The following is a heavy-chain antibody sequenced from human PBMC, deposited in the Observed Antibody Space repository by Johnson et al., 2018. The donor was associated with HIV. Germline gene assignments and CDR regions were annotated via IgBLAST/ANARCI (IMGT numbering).Heavy chain of an antibody. Sequence: VQLVESGGGLVQPGRSLRLSCTASGFTFRSYAMHWVRQAPGRGLEHVSGINTNGNSTHYANSVKGRFTISRDNSKNTLYLQMGSLRAEDMAVYYCSRRVQYYPYGDAFDIWGQGTMVTVAS. D-gene: IGHD3-10*01. CDR1: GFTFRSYA. V-gene: IGHV3-64*01. J-gene: IGHJ3*02. CDR3: SRRVQYYPYGDAFDI. CDR2: INTNGNST.